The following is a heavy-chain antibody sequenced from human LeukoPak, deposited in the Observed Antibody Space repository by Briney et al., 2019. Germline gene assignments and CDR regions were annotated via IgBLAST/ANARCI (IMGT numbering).Heavy chain of an antibody. Sequence: GESLKISCKGSGYSFTSYWIGWVRQMPGKGLEWMGIIYPGDSDTRYSPSFQGQVTISADKSISTAYLQWSSLKATDTAMYYCARRLTYDSRAYYCLDYWGQGTLVTVSS. D-gene: IGHD3-22*01. CDR3: ARRLTYDSRAYYCLDY. J-gene: IGHJ4*02. CDR2: IYPGDSDT. V-gene: IGHV5-51*01. CDR1: GYSFTSYW.